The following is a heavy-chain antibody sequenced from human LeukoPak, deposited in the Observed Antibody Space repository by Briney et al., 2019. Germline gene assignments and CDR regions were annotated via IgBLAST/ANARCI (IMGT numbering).Heavy chain of an antibody. CDR1: GGSISSYY. D-gene: IGHD4-11*01. J-gene: IGHJ6*02. CDR2: IYYSGST. Sequence: SETLSLTCTVSGGSISSYYWSWIRQPPGKGLEWIGYIYYSGSTNYNPSLKSRVTISVDTSKNQFSLKLSSVTAADTAVYYYARQPRMTTDYYYGMDVWGQGTTVTVSS. CDR3: ARQPRMTTDYYYGMDV. V-gene: IGHV4-59*08.